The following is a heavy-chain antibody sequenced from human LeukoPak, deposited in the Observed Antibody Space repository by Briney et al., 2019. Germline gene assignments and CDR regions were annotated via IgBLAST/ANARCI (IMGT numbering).Heavy chain of an antibody. CDR2: IRYDGSNK. V-gene: IGHV3-30*02. CDR1: GFTFSSYG. D-gene: IGHD5-18*01. CDR3: AKDWRLDTAMNNDDY. J-gene: IGHJ4*02. Sequence: GGSLRLSCAASGFTFSSYGMHWVRQAPGKGLEWVAFIRYDGSNKYYADSVKGRFTISRDNSKNTLYLQMNSLRAEDTAVYYCAKDWRLDTAMNNDDYWGQGTLVTVSS.